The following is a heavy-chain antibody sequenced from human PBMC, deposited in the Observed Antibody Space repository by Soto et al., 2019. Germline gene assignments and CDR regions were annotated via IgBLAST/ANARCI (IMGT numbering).Heavy chain of an antibody. J-gene: IGHJ6*02. CDR2: IYYSGST. CDR1: GDSISSRSYY. CDR3: ASLVVGTYGMDV. V-gene: IGHV4-39*01. Sequence: PSETLSLTCTVTGDSISSRSYYWGWIRQPPGKGLEWIGSIYYSGSTYNNPSLRSRVSMSIDTSKDQFSLKLKSVTAADTALYFCASLVVGTYGMDVWGQGTTVTVSS. D-gene: IGHD2-15*01.